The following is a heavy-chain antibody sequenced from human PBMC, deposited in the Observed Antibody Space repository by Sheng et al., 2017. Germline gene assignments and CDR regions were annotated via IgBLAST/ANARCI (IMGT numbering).Heavy chain of an antibody. CDR2: ISSTTGGT. CDR3: AKSRYSSSWYGYDAFDI. CDR1: GFSFDDYA. J-gene: IGHJ3*02. D-gene: IGHD6-13*01. Sequence: EVQLVESGGGLVQPGRSLRLSCAASGFSFDDYAMHWVRQTPGKGLEWVSGISSTTGGTGYVDSVKGRFIISRDNAKNSMYLQMNSLRVEDTAFYYCAKSRYSSSWYGYDAFDIWGRGRMVTVSS. V-gene: IGHV3-9*01.